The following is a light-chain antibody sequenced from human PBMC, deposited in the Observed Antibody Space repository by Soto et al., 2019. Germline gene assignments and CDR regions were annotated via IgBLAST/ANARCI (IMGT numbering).Light chain of an antibody. Sequence: ERVFTHHPPTLSVSPGERATLSCRSSQNVLSNLAWYQQKPGQAPRLPIYGASTRATGLPARFSGSGSGTQFTLTISSLQSEDFAVYYRQQYNNWPITFGQGTRLEIK. V-gene: IGKV3-15*01. CDR2: GAS. J-gene: IGKJ5*01. CDR3: QQYNNWPIT. CDR1: QNVLSN.